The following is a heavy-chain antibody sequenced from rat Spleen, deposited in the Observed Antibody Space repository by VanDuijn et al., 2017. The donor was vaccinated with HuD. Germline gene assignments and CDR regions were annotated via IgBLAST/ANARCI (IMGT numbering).Heavy chain of an antibody. CDR3: ARQGWETMMVRYYFDY. D-gene: IGHD1-12*03. V-gene: IGHV5-22*01. CDR2: ISYDGGST. CDR1: GFTFSDYN. J-gene: IGHJ2*01. Sequence: EVQLVESGGGLVQPGRSLKLSCAASGFTFSDYNMAWVRQAPKKGLEWVATISYDGGSTDYGDSVKGRFTISRDNAKSTLYMQMNSRRSEDTATYYCARQGWETMMVRYYFDYWGQGVMVTVSS.